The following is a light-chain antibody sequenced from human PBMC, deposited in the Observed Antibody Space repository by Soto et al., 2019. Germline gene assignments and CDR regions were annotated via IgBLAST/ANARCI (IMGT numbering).Light chain of an antibody. CDR2: KIS. J-gene: IGKJ4*01. Sequence: DVVMTQSPLSLAVTLGQPASISCRSSQSVANSDGNTYLHWFHLRPVQSPRRLIYKISNRDPGDPDRFSGSGSGSDFTLKTSRVEAEDVGVYYCMQGSRWPLTLGGETKVEIK. V-gene: IGKV2-30*01. CDR1: QSVANSDGNTY. CDR3: MQGSRWPLT.